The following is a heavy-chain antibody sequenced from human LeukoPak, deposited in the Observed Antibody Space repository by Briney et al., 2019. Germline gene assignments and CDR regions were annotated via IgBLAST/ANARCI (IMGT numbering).Heavy chain of an antibody. CDR3: AKDLIPSDLYYDSSGYALDY. CDR2: ISHDGSNK. V-gene: IGHV3-30*18. CDR1: GFTFSSYG. D-gene: IGHD3-22*01. J-gene: IGHJ4*02. Sequence: GRSLRLSCAASGFTFSSYGMHWVRQAPGKGLEWVAVISHDGSNKYYADSVKGRFTISRDNSKNTLYLQMNSLRAEDTAVYYCAKDLIPSDLYYDSSGYALDYWGQGTLVTVSS.